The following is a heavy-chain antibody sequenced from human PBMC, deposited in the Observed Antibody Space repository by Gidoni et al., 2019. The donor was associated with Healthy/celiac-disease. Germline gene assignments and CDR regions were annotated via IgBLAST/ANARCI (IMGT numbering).Heavy chain of an antibody. V-gene: IGHV3-21*01. Sequence: EVQLVESGGGLVKPGGSMRLSCAASGFTFSSYSMNWVRQAPGKGLAWVSSISSSSSYIYYADSVKGRFTISRDNAKNSLYLQMNSLRAEDTAVYYCARDELGMGYWGQGTLVTVSS. CDR3: ARDELGMGY. D-gene: IGHD1-26*01. CDR2: ISSSSSYI. CDR1: GFTFSSYS. J-gene: IGHJ4*02.